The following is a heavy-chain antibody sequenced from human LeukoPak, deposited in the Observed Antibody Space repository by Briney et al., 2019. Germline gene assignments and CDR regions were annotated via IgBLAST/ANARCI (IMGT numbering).Heavy chain of an antibody. CDR3: ARDRDDFWSGMAYYFDY. CDR1: GFTFSSFP. CDR2: ISYDGSNE. Sequence: GSLRLSCAASGFTFSSFPMHWVRQAPGRGLEWVAVISYDGSNEYYADSVRGRFTISRDNSKNTLYLQMNSLRAEDTAVYYCARDRDDFWSGMAYYFDYWGQGTLVTVSS. V-gene: IGHV3-30*04. D-gene: IGHD3-3*01. J-gene: IGHJ4*02.